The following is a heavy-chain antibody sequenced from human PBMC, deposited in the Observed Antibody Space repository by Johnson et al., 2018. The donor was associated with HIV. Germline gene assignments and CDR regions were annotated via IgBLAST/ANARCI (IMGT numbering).Heavy chain of an antibody. Sequence: QVQLVESGGGVVPPGGSLRLSCAASGFTFSSYDMHWVRQVPGKGLEWVAAISYDGSHKYYADSLKGRFTISRDNSKNTLYLHMNSLRTEDTAVFYCARVLAEYSAIHDAFDIWGQGTMVTVSS. D-gene: IGHD6-6*01. CDR1: GFTFSSYD. J-gene: IGHJ3*02. V-gene: IGHV3-30*19. CDR2: ISYDGSHK. CDR3: ARVLAEYSAIHDAFDI.